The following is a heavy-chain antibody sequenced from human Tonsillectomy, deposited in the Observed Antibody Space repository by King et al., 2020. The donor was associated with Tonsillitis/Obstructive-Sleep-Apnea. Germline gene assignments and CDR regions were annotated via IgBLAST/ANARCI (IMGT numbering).Heavy chain of an antibody. CDR2: IYHTASI. J-gene: IGHJ4*02. Sequence: VQLQQWGAGLLKSSETLSLTCAGGSFSGFYWSWIRQPPGKGLEWIGEIYHTASISYNPSLKRRVTMSVDTSKNHFSLKLSSVTAADTAVYYCARVFCTTGACYRPFDNWGQGTLVTVSS. D-gene: IGHD2-8*01. V-gene: IGHV4-34*01. CDR3: ARVFCTTGACYRPFDN. CDR1: GSFSGFY.